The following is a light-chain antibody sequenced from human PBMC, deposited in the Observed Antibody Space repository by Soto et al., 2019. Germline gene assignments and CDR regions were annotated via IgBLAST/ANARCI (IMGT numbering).Light chain of an antibody. Sequence: GVTQAPATLAMAPGERATLPRRARQAFNKHLTRNQQKPGQAPRLLIYGASTRATGIPDRFSGSGSGTEFTLTISSLQSEDFAVYYCQQYDKWPWTFGQGTKVEIK. CDR1: QAFNKH. V-gene: IGKV3-15*01. CDR2: GAS. J-gene: IGKJ1*01. CDR3: QQYDKWPWT.